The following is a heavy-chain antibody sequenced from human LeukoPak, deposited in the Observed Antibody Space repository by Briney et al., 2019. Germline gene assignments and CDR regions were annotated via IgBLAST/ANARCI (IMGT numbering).Heavy chain of an antibody. J-gene: IGHJ4*02. D-gene: IGHD2-8*01. CDR2: INTGNGNT. V-gene: IGHV1-3*04. CDR1: GYTFTGFT. Sequence: ASVMVSCKASGYTFTGFTIHWVRQAPGQRLEWMGWINTGNGNTKYSQKFQGRVTITRDTTASTAYMELSSLRSEDTAIYYCARVNGYSFDYWGQGALVTVSS. CDR3: ARVNGYSFDY.